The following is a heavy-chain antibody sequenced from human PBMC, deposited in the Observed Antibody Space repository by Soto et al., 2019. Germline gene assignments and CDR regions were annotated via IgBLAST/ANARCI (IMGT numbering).Heavy chain of an antibody. V-gene: IGHV4-34*01. CDR1: GGSFSGYY. CDR2: INHSGST. CDR3: ARGSAAGTKSPFDY. D-gene: IGHD6-13*01. J-gene: IGHJ4*02. Sequence: PSETLSLTCAVYGGSFSGYYWSWIRQPPGKGLEWIGEINHSGSTNYNPSLKSRVTISVDTSKNQLSLKLSSVTAADTAMYYCARGSAAGTKSPFDYWGQGTLVTVSS.